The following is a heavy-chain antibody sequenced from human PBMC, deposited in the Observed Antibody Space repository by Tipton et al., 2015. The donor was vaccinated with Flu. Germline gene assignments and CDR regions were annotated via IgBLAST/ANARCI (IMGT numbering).Heavy chain of an antibody. CDR2: IFYSGSA. Sequence: TLSLTCIVSGGSIRSPNYYWAWIRQPPGKGLEWIANIFYSGSAYYSPSFESRVTISVDTSKNQFSLRVTNVTAADTAMYYCSSYYIRAFDIWGQGTMVTVSS. J-gene: IGHJ3*02. D-gene: IGHD3-10*01. CDR1: GGSIRSPNYY. CDR3: SSYYIRAFDI. V-gene: IGHV4-39*07.